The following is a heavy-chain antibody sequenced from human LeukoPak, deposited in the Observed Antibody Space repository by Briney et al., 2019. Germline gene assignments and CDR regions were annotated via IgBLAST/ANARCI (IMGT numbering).Heavy chain of an antibody. D-gene: IGHD3-3*01. CDR1: GGSISSGSYS. Sequence: SQTLSLTCTVSGGSISSGSYSWSWIRQPAGKGLEWIGRIYTSGSTNYNPSLKSRVTISVDTSKNQFSLKLSSVTAADTAVYYCARGLWSGRRREANWFDPWGQGTLVTVSS. CDR2: IYTSGST. V-gene: IGHV4-61*02. CDR3: ARGLWSGRRREANWFDP. J-gene: IGHJ5*02.